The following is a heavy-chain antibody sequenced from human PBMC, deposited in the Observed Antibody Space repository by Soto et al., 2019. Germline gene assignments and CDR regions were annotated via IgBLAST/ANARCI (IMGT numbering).Heavy chain of an antibody. V-gene: IGHV4-30-4*01. Sequence: TXETLYLPCTVSGGSITSGDYYWSWIRQPPGKGLEWIGYIYYSGTTYYNPSLKSRVTISLDTSKNRFSLNLRSVTAADKAVYYCALRFGTAWGQGTTVTVSS. CDR3: ALRFGTA. J-gene: IGHJ6*02. CDR2: IYYSGTT. D-gene: IGHD5-12*01. CDR1: GGSITSGDYY.